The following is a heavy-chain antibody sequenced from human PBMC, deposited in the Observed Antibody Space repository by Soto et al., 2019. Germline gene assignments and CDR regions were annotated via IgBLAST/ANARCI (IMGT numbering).Heavy chain of an antibody. CDR1: GGTFSSYA. V-gene: IGHV1-69*01. D-gene: IGHD3-16*02. Sequence: QVQLVQSGAEVKKPGSSVKVSCKASGGTFSSYAISWVRQAPGQGLERMGGIIPIFGTANYAQKFQGRVTITADESTSTAYMERSSLRSEDTAVYYCARDLALSRYHFQHWGQGTLVTVSS. CDR2: IIPIFGTA. CDR3: ARDLALSRYHFQH. J-gene: IGHJ1*01.